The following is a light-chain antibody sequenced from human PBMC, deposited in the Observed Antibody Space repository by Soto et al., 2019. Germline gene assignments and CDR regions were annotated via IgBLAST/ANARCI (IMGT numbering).Light chain of an antibody. J-gene: IGKJ3*01. Sequence: EIVLTQSPGSLSVSPVYISSLSCRASQTVSNNYLAWYQQKPGQAPRPLIYGASKRAPGVSARFSGSGSGTDFTLTISSLETEDFAVYHCLQSSIGFTFGPGTKVDIK. CDR1: QTVSNNY. CDR3: LQSSIGFT. V-gene: IGKV3D-20*02. CDR2: GAS.